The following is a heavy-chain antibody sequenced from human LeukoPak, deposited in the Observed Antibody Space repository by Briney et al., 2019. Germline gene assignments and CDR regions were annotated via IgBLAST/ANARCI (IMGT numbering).Heavy chain of an antibody. CDR1: GGTFSSYA. Sequence: SVKVSCKASGGTFSSYAISWVRQAPGQGLEWMGGIIPFFGTANYAQKFQGRVTITTDESTSTAYMELSSLRSEDTAVYYCARAPYGGTMNWYFDLWGRGTLVTVSS. D-gene: IGHD4/OR15-4a*01. J-gene: IGHJ2*01. CDR2: IIPFFGTA. V-gene: IGHV1-69*05. CDR3: ARAPYGGTMNWYFDL.